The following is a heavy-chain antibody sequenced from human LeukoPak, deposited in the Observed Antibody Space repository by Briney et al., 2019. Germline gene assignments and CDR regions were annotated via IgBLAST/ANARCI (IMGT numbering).Heavy chain of an antibody. CDR3: ARHFYDFNKAFDV. D-gene: IGHD5/OR15-5a*01. V-gene: IGHV4-59*08. J-gene: IGHJ3*01. CDR1: GGSLNNYY. Sequence: PSETLSLTCTVSGGSLNNYYWSWIRQPRGKALEWIGYIYYRGNSNYNPSLKSRVTMSVDTSKNQFSLKLSSVTAADTAVYYCARHFYDFNKAFDVWGQGTMVTVSS. CDR2: IYYRGNS.